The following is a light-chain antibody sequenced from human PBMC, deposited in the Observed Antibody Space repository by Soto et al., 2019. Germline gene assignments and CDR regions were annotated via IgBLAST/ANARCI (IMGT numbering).Light chain of an antibody. CDR3: TATDDMLTGPV. V-gene: IGLV1-47*02. CDR1: SSNIETNL. Sequence: QSVLTQPPSASGTPGQRVTISCSGSSSNIETNLVHWYQHLPGASPRLLIYNNDQRPSGVPDRFSASKSGTSASLAISGLPADDEADYYGTATDDMLTGPVFGGGTKLTVL. CDR2: NND. J-gene: IGLJ2*01.